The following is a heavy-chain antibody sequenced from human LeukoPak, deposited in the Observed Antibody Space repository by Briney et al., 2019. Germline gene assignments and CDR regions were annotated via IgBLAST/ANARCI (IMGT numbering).Heavy chain of an antibody. CDR3: ATTLVRAGYSMYD. Sequence: GGSQTLPCGASAATFRTYSMNWVRQTPGKGLEWVSSISPSGTYIYYADLVKGRFTISRDNSKNSLYLQMNSLRAEDTAVYYCATTLVRAGYSMYDWGQGTTVTVSS. D-gene: IGHD2-15*01. CDR2: ISPSGTYI. CDR1: AATFRTYS. V-gene: IGHV3-21*04. J-gene: IGHJ6*02.